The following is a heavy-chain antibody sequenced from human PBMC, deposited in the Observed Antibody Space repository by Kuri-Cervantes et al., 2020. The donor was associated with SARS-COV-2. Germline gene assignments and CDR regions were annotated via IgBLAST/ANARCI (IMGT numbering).Heavy chain of an antibody. CDR3: ARSPYDFWSGSWG. V-gene: IGHV4-61*01. J-gene: IGHJ4*02. Sequence: SETLSLTCTVSGGSVSDRNSYWTWIRQSPGKGLKWIGYIYHTGSPTYSPSLKSRVTISLDKPKNQFSLRLTSVTAADTAVYYCARSPYDFWSGSWGWGQGTLVTVSS. CDR2: IYHTGSP. CDR1: GGSVSDRNSY. D-gene: IGHD3-3*01.